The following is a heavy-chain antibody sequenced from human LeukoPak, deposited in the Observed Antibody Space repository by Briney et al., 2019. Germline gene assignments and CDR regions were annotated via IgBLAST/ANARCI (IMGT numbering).Heavy chain of an antibody. J-gene: IGHJ1*01. CDR3: AREMDAHPRIVV. Sequence: SETLSLTCAVYGGSFSGYYWSWIRQPPGKGLEWIGEINHSGSTNYNPSLKSRVIISVDTSKNQFSLNLNSVTAADTAVYYCAREMDAHPRIVVWGQGTLVTVSS. CDR1: GGSFSGYY. CDR2: INHSGST. V-gene: IGHV4-34*09. D-gene: IGHD2-21*01.